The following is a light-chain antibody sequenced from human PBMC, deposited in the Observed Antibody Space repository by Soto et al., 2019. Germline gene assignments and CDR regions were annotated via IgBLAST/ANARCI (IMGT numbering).Light chain of an antibody. Sequence: DIQMTQSRASLSASVGDRVAITCRASQSINNYLNWYQQKPGKAPKLLIYTASSLQGGVPSRFSGRGSGTDFTLTISSLQLEDFATYYCQQSSSYPPFTFGGGTKVDIK. CDR3: QQSSSYPPFT. J-gene: IGKJ4*01. CDR2: TAS. CDR1: QSINNY. V-gene: IGKV1-39*01.